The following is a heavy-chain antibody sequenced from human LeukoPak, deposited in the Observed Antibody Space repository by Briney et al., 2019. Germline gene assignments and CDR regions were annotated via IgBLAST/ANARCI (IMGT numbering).Heavy chain of an antibody. CDR2: MYYSGST. Sequence: PSETLSLTCAVYGGSFSGYYWSWIRQPPGKGLEWIGYMYYSGSTNYNPSLKSRVTISVDKSRNQFSLTLSSVTAADTAVYYCARHSRGYDSEFGYWGQGTLVTVSS. J-gene: IGHJ4*02. V-gene: IGHV4-59*08. CDR3: ARHSRGYDSEFGY. D-gene: IGHD5-12*01. CDR1: GGSFSGYY.